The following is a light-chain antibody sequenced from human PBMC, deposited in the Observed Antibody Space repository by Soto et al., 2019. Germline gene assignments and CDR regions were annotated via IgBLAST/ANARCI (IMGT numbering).Light chain of an antibody. Sequence: QSALTQPASVSGSPRQSITISCTGTSSDVGGYDYVSWYQQHPGKAPKLMIYDVINRPSGVSHRFSGSKSGNTASLTISGLQAEDEADYYCSSYAISRDVVFGGGTKLTVL. CDR3: SSYAISRDVV. CDR1: SSDVGGYDY. J-gene: IGLJ2*01. V-gene: IGLV2-14*01. CDR2: DVI.